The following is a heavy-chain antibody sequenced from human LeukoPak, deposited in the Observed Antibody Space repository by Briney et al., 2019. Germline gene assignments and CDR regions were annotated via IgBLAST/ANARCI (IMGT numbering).Heavy chain of an antibody. Sequence: GESLMISCKGSGYSFTSYWINWVRQMPGKGLEWMGRIDPSDSYTNYSPSFQGHVTISADKSISTTYLQWSSLKASDTAMYYCARSEDDYYCSPDYWGQGTHLSVSS. CDR1: GYSFTSYW. CDR3: ARSEDDYYCSPDY. V-gene: IGHV5-10-1*01. J-gene: IGHJ4*02. CDR2: IDPSDSYT. D-gene: IGHD3-10*01.